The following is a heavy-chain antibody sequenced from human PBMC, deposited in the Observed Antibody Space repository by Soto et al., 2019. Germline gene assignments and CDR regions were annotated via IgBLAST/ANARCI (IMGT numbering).Heavy chain of an antibody. CDR1: GFTFSSYS. Sequence: GGSLRLSCAASGFTFSSYSMNWVRQAPGKGLEWVSCISSSSSNKYYADSVKGRFTISRDNSRNSLYLQMNSLRAEDTALYYCAKATTALDYWGQGTLVTVSS. J-gene: IGHJ4*02. V-gene: IGHV3-21*04. CDR3: AKATTALDY. CDR2: ISSSSSNK.